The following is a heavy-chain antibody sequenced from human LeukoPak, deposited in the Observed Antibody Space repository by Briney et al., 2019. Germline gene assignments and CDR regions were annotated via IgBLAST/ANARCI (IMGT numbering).Heavy chain of an antibody. CDR3: AREGYSSGWYPVGFDY. D-gene: IGHD6-19*01. CDR2: ISAYNGNT. Sequence: ASVKVSCKASGYTFTSYGISWVRQAPGQGLEWMGWISAYNGNTNYAQKLQGRVTMTTDTSTSTAYMELRSLRSDDTDVYYCAREGYSSGWYPVGFDYWGQGTLVTVSS. V-gene: IGHV1-18*01. J-gene: IGHJ4*02. CDR1: GYTFTSYG.